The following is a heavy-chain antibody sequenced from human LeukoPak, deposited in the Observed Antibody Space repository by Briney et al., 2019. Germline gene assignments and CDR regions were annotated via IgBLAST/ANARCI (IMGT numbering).Heavy chain of an antibody. CDR3: ARHALLRNWFDP. D-gene: IGHD2-15*01. CDR1: GGSISSYY. J-gene: IGHJ5*02. CDR2: IYTSGST. Sequence: PSETLSLTCTVSGGSISSYYWSWIRQPPGKGLEWIGYIYTSGSTNYNPSLKSRVTISVDTSKNQFSLKLSSVTAADTVVYYCARHALLRNWFDPWGQGTLVTVSS. V-gene: IGHV4-4*09.